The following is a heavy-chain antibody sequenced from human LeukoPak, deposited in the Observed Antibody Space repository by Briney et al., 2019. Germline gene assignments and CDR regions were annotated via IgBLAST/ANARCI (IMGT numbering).Heavy chain of an antibody. CDR3: ARRYPGIAARPVDY. CDR2: INHSGST. J-gene: IGHJ4*02. V-gene: IGHV4-34*01. D-gene: IGHD6-6*01. Sequence: SETLSLTCTVSGGSISSYYWSWIRQPPGKGLEWIGEINHSGSTNYNPSLKSRVTISVDTSKNQFSLKLSSVTAADTAVYYCARRYPGIAARPVDYWGQGTLVTVSS. CDR1: GGSISSYY.